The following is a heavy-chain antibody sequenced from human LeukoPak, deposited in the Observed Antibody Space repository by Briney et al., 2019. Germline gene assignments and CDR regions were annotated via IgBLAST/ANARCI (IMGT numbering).Heavy chain of an antibody. J-gene: IGHJ4*02. Sequence: PGGSLRLSCAASGFTFSSYAMHWVRQAPGKGLEWVAVISYDGSNKYYADSVKGRFTISRDNSKNTLYLQMNSLRAEDTAVYYCARDREIEYSSSSGFDYWGQGTLVTVSS. V-gene: IGHV3-30-3*01. CDR2: ISYDGSNK. D-gene: IGHD6-6*01. CDR3: ARDREIEYSSSSGFDY. CDR1: GFTFSSYA.